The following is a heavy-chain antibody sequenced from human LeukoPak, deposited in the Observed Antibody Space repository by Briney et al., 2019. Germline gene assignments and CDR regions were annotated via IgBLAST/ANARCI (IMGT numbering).Heavy chain of an antibody. CDR2: IYYSGST. D-gene: IGHD3-10*01. Sequence: SETLSLTRTVSGGSISSYYWSWIRQPPGKGLEWIGYIYYSGSTNYNPSLKSRVTISVDTSKNQFSLKLSSVTAADTAVYYCAREPRGILDPWGQGTLVTVSS. J-gene: IGHJ5*02. V-gene: IGHV4-59*01. CDR1: GGSISSYY. CDR3: AREPRGILDP.